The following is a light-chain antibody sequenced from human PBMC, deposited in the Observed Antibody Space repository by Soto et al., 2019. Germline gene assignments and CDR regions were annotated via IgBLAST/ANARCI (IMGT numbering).Light chain of an antibody. Sequence: EMVLTQSPGTLSLSPGERATLSCRASQSVSSSSLAWSQQRRGQAPRLLIHGASSRATGIPDRFSGSGSGTDFTLTISRLEPEDCAVYYCQQYGSSPRTFGQGTKVDIK. V-gene: IGKV3-20*01. CDR3: QQYGSSPRT. CDR1: QSVSSSS. CDR2: GAS. J-gene: IGKJ1*01.